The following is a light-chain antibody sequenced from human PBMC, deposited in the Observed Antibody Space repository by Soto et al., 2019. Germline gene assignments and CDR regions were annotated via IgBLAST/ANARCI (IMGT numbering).Light chain of an antibody. CDR2: GAS. Sequence: EIVLTQSPGTLSLSPGERATLSCRASPSLTNSYLAWYQQKPGQSPRHLIYGASIRATGIPDRFSGSGSGTDFTLTISRLEPEDFAVYYCQQYGRSLYTFGQGTKLEIK. V-gene: IGKV3-20*01. CDR3: QQYGRSLYT. CDR1: PSLTNSY. J-gene: IGKJ2*01.